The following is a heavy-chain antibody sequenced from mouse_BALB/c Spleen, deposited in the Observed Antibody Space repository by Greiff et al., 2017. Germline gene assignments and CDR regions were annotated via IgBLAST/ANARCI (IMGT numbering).Heavy chain of an antibody. V-gene: IGHV2-5-1*01. CDR3: AKKNGYDWTEYYYAMDY. Sequence: VQLVESGPSLVQPSQSLSITCTASGFSFTSYGVHWVRQSPGKGLEWLGVIWRGGSTDYNAAFMSSLSITKDNSKSQVFFKMNSLQADDTAIYYCAKKNGYDWTEYYYAMDYWGQGTSVTVSS. J-gene: IGHJ4*01. D-gene: IGHD2-2*01. CDR1: GFSFTSYG. CDR2: IWRGGST.